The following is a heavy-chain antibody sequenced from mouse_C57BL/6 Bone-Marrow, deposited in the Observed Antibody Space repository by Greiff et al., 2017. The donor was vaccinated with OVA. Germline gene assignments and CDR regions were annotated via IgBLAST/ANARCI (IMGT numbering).Heavy chain of an antibody. J-gene: IGHJ4*01. CDR3: ARWLRGVDY. Sequence: VQLQQPGAELVMPGASVKLSCKASGYTFTSYWMHWVKQRPGQGLEWIGEIDPSDSYTNYNQKFKGKSTLTVDKSSSTAYMQLSSLTSEDSAVYYCARWLRGVDYWGQGTSVTVSS. D-gene: IGHD2-2*01. CDR1: GYTFTSYW. CDR2: IDPSDSYT. V-gene: IGHV1-69*01.